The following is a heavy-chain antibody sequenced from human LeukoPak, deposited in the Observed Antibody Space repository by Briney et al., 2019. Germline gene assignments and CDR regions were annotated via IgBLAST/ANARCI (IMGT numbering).Heavy chain of an antibody. V-gene: IGHV1-8*01. D-gene: IGHD1-26*01. CDR3: ARGVGATGAIDY. CDR1: GYTFTSYD. Sequence: ASVKVSXKASGYTFTSYDINWVRQATGQGLEWMGWVNPNSGNTGYAQKFQGRVTMTRNTSISTAYMELSSLRSEDTAVYYCARGVGATGAIDYWGQGTLVTVSS. CDR2: VNPNSGNT. J-gene: IGHJ4*02.